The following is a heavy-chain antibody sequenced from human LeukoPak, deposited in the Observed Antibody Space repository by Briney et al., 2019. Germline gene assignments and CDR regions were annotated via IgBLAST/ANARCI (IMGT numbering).Heavy chain of an antibody. CDR2: IYYSGST. Sequence: SETLSLTCTVSGGSISSSSYYWGWIRQPPGKGLEWIGSIYYSGSTYYNPSLKSRVTISVDTSKNQSSLKLSSVTAADTAVYYCARRRTTGTTGYFDYWGQGTLVTVSS. D-gene: IGHD1-1*01. CDR3: ARRRTTGTTGYFDY. CDR1: GGSISSSSYY. V-gene: IGHV4-39*07. J-gene: IGHJ4*02.